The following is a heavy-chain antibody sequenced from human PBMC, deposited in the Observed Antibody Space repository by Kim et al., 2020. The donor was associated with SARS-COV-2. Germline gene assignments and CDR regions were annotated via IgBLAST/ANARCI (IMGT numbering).Heavy chain of an antibody. CDR1: GYTFTSYY. J-gene: IGHJ6*02. Sequence: ASVKVSCKASGYTFTSYYMHWVRQAPGQGLEWMGIINPSGGSTSYAQKFQGRVTMTRDTSTSTVYMELSSLRSEDTAVYYCARDKGPTQGGVVPAAMLGGGYYYYGMDVWGQGTTVTVSS. V-gene: IGHV1-46*01. CDR3: ARDKGPTQGGVVPAAMLGGGYYYYGMDV. CDR2: INPSGGST. D-gene: IGHD2-2*01.